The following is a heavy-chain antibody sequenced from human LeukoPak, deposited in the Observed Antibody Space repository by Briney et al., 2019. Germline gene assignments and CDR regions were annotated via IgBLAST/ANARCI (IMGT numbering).Heavy chain of an antibody. D-gene: IGHD3-22*01. V-gene: IGHV3-30*19. CDR2: ISYDGSNK. Sequence: GGSLRLSCGASGITFSSYSMNWVRQAPGKGLEWVAVISYDGSNKYYADSVKGRFTISRDNSKNTLYLQMNSLRAEDTAVYYCARADGGYDSSRFDPWGQGTLVTVSS. J-gene: IGHJ5*02. CDR1: GITFSSYS. CDR3: ARADGGYDSSRFDP.